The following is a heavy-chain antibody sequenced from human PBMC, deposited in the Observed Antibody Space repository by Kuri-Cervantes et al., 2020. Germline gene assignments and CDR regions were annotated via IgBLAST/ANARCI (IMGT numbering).Heavy chain of an antibody. J-gene: IGHJ4*02. CDR2: ISWHGGSR. CDR3: AREKDSGSYPFDY. Sequence: SLKISCAASGFKFDDLAMHWVRQPPGKGLEWVSGISWHGGSRGYADSVKGRFTISRDNAKNSLYLQMNSLRAEDTAVYYCAREKDSGSYPFDYWGQGTLVTVSS. CDR1: GFKFDDLA. D-gene: IGHD1-26*01. V-gene: IGHV3-9*01.